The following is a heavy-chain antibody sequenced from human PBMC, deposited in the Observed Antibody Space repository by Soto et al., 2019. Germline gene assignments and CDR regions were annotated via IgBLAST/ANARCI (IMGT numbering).Heavy chain of an antibody. J-gene: IGHJ4*02. Sequence: LSLTCTVSGGSINTFYWSWVRQPAGKGLEWIGRIFSSGSTSFNPSLESRVAISVDTSKNHFSLNLSSVTAADMAVYYCAREGSYSAYNFAHGIQLWSFDFWGQGALVTVSS. V-gene: IGHV4-4*07. CDR1: GGSINTFY. CDR2: IFSSGST. D-gene: IGHD5-12*01. CDR3: AREGSYSAYNFAHGIQLWSFDF.